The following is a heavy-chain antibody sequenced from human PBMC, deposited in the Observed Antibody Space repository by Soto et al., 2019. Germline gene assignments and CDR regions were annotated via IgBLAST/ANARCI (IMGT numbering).Heavy chain of an antibody. D-gene: IGHD3-10*02. Sequence: QVHLQESGPGLVTPSGTLSLTCAVSGVSIRSTNWWTWVRPAPGKGLEWIGEMWPSGGTTYNPSLQNQCTISLDNANHQLSLTLPSVTAADTAIYYCARCRLCSKGGRFDPWGQGALGTVSS. CDR2: MWPSGGT. CDR1: GVSIRSTNW. V-gene: IGHV4-4*02. CDR3: ARCRLCSKGGRFDP. J-gene: IGHJ5*02.